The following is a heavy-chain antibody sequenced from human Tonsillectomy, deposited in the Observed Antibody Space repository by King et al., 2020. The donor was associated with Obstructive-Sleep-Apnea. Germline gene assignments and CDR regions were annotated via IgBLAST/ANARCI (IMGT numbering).Heavy chain of an antibody. V-gene: IGHV4-39*07. Sequence: LQLQESGPGLVKPSETLSLTCTVSGGSVSSSTHYWGWIRQPPGKGLEWIGSIYYSGSTYYNPSLKSRVTISVDTSKNQFSLRLTSLTAADTAVYYCVRGVGATTPAYFQHWGQGTLVTVPS. D-gene: IGHD1-26*01. CDR2: IYYSGST. J-gene: IGHJ1*01. CDR1: GGSVSSSTHY. CDR3: VRGVGATTPAYFQH.